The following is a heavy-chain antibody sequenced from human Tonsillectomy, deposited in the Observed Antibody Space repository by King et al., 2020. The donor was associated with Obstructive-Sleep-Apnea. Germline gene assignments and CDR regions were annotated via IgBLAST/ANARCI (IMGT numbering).Heavy chain of an antibody. J-gene: IGHJ4*02. CDR1: GFTLDDYA. CDR3: ARDSHPYSGSYYDY. D-gene: IGHD1-26*01. CDR2: FSWDGSGI. V-gene: IGHV3-43D*03. Sequence: VQLVESGGVVVQPGGSLRLSCAASGFTLDDYAMHWVRQAPGRGLEWVSLFSWDGSGIFYGDSVKGRLTIPRDKSKNSLYLQMNSLRAEDTALYYCARDSHPYSGSYYDYWGQGTLVTVSS.